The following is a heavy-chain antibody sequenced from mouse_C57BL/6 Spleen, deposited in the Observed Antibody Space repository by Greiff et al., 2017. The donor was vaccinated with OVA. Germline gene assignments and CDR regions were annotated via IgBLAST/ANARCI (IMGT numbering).Heavy chain of an antibody. Sequence: EVHLVESGGDLVKPGGSLKLSCAASGFTFSSYGMSWVRQTPDKRLEWVATISSGGSYTYYPDSVKGRFTISRDNAKNTLYLQMSSLKSEDTAMYYCARHEGYDGYYPYAMDYWGQGTSVTVSS. CDR2: ISSGGSYT. D-gene: IGHD2-3*01. J-gene: IGHJ4*01. CDR1: GFTFSSYG. CDR3: ARHEGYDGYYPYAMDY. V-gene: IGHV5-6*01.